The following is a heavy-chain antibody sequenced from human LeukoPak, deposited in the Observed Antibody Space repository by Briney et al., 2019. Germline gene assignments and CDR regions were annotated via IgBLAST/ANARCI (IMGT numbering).Heavy chain of an antibody. CDR1: GFTFSNYG. CDR2: IWYEGSNK. CDR3: ARGPKYNYYGMDV. J-gene: IGHJ6*02. V-gene: IGHV3-33*01. Sequence: GGSLRLSCAASGFTFSNYGMHWVREAPGKGLECVAVIWYEGSNKYYGDSVKGRFTISRDNSKNTLYLQMNSLRAGDTAVYYCARGPKYNYYGMDVWGQGTTVTDSS.